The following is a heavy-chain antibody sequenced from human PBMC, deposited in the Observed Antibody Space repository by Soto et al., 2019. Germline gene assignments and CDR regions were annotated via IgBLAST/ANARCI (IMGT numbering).Heavy chain of an antibody. D-gene: IGHD2-2*01. V-gene: IGHV1-8*01. CDR1: GYTFTSYD. CDR2: MNPNSGNT. CDR3: ATSSTKDYYYYYYMXV. Sequence: ASVKVSCKASGYTFTSYDINWVRQATGQGLEWMGWMNPNSGNTGYAQKFQGRVTMTRNTSISTAYMELSSLRSEDTAVYYCATSSTKDYYYYYYMXVWGKGTTVTVSS. J-gene: IGHJ6*03.